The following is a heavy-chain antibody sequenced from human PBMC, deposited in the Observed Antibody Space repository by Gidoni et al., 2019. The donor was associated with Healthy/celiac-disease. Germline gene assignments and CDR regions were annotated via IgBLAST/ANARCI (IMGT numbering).Heavy chain of an antibody. Sequence: QVQLVESGGGVVQPGRSLRLSCAASGFTFSSYGMHWVRQAPGKGLEWVAVIWYDGSNKYYADSVKGRFTISRDNSKNTLYLQMNSLRAEDTAVYYCARGRRFGEFDYWGQGTLVTVSS. V-gene: IGHV3-33*01. D-gene: IGHD3-10*01. J-gene: IGHJ4*02. CDR2: IWYDGSNK. CDR1: GFTFSSYG. CDR3: ARGRRFGEFDY.